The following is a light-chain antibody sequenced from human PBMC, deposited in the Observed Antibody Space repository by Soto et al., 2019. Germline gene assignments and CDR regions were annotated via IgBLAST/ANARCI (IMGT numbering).Light chain of an antibody. V-gene: IGKV3-20*01. CDR2: GAS. J-gene: IGKJ5*01. CDR3: QQYSRTPRFT. CDR1: QSVGTNF. Sequence: EIVLTQSPGTLSLSPGETATLSCRASQSVGTNFLAWYQQKPGQAPRLLIFGASNRATGIPDRFSGSGSGTDFTLTISRLEPEDVAIYYCQQYSRTPRFTFGQGTQVEIK.